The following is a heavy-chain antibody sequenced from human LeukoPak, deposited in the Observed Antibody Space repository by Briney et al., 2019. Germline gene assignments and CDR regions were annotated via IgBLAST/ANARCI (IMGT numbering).Heavy chain of an antibody. CDR1: GYSISSGYY. J-gene: IGHJ4*02. Sequence: PSETLSLTCAVSGYSISSGYYWGWIRQPPGKGLEWIGSIYHSGSTYYNPSLKSRVTISVDTSKNQFSLKLSSVTAADTAVYYCARAVTVAGSSDYWGQGTLVTVSS. CDR3: ARAVTVAGSSDY. D-gene: IGHD6-19*01. V-gene: IGHV4-38-2*01. CDR2: IYHSGST.